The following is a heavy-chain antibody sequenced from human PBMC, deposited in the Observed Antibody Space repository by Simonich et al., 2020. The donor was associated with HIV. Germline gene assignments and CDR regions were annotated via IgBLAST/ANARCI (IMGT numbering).Heavy chain of an antibody. CDR1: GFTFSSYW. D-gene: IGHD1-26*01. CDR2: INQDGSKK. Sequence: EVQLVESGGGLVQPGGSLRLSCAASGFTFSSYWMTWVRQAPGTGREWVANINQDGSKKYYVDSVKGRFTISRDNAKNALFLQMNSLRGEDTAVYYCARGIVGADWGQGTLVTVS. V-gene: IGHV3-7*01. J-gene: IGHJ4*02. CDR3: ARGIVGAD.